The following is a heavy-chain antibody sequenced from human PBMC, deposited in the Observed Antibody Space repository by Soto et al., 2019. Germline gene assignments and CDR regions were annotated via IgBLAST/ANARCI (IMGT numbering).Heavy chain of an antibody. J-gene: IGHJ5*02. Sequence: XSVKVCCNASGYTFISYFLHLVRQAPGQGLEWMGWINPNSGDTNYAQKFQGRVTMTRDTSISTAYMELSRVTSDDTAVYYCARGLSAVAYKYFDTWGQGALVTVSS. V-gene: IGHV1-2*02. CDR2: INPNSGDT. D-gene: IGHD6-19*01. CDR3: ARGLSAVAYKYFDT. CDR1: GYTFISYF.